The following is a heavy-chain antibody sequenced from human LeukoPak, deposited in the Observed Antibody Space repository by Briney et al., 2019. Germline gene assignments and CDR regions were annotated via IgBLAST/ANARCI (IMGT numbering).Heavy chain of an antibody. CDR1: GFTFSSYG. Sequence: PGGSLRLSCAASGFTFSSYGMHWVRQAPGKGLEWVAVISNDGSNKYYADSVKGRFTISRDNSKNTVYLQMNSLRGEDTAVYYCARSGWMAQNDYWGQGTLVTVSS. CDR3: ARSGWMAQNDY. D-gene: IGHD6-19*01. CDR2: ISNDGSNK. V-gene: IGHV3-30*19. J-gene: IGHJ4*02.